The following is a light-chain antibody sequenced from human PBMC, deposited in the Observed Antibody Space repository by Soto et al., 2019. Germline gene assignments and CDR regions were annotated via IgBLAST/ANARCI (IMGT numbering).Light chain of an antibody. CDR3: AAWDDSLNGVV. CDR1: SCNIGSNT. Sequence: QSVLTQPPSASGTPGQRVTISCSGSSCNIGSNTVNWYQHLPGTAPTLLIYSNNQRPSGVPDRFSGSKSGTSASLAISGLQSEDEADYYCAAWDDSLNGVVFGGGTKLTVL. V-gene: IGLV1-44*01. CDR2: SNN. J-gene: IGLJ2*01.